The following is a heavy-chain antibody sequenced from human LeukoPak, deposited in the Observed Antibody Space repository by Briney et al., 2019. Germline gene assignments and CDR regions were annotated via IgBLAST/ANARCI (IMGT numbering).Heavy chain of an antibody. CDR3: ARGIWTGRTNYYFDN. J-gene: IGHJ4*02. CDR2: INAGNGNT. V-gene: IGHV1-3*01. D-gene: IGHD3/OR15-3a*01. CDR1: GCTFTSYA. Sequence: ASVKVSCKASGCTFTSYAMHWVRQAPGQRLEWMGWINAGNGNTKYSQKFQGRVVITRDKSATTAYMELSSLRSEDTAVYHCARGIWTGRTNYYFDNWGQGTLVTVSS.